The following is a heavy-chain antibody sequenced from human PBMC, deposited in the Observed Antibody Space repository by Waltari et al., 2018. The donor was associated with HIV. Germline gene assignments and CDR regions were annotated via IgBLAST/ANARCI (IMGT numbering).Heavy chain of an antibody. D-gene: IGHD3-3*01. Sequence: QITLKESGPTLVKPTQTLMLTCTFSGFSLSTSGVGVGWIRQPPGKALEWLALIYWNDDKRYSPSLKSRLTITKDTSKNQVVLTMTNMDPVDTATYYCAHRNDFWSRSADKIGLTGSWFDPWGQGTLVTVSS. CDR3: AHRNDFWSRSADKIGLTGSWFDP. CDR1: GFSLSTSGVG. V-gene: IGHV2-5*01. CDR2: IYWNDDK. J-gene: IGHJ5*02.